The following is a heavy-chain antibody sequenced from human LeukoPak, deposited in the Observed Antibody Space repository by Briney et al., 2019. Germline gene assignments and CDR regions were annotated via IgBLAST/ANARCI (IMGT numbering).Heavy chain of an antibody. CDR3: ARRFLEWFNDAFDI. V-gene: IGHV1-69*13. CDR1: GDTFSSYA. J-gene: IGHJ3*02. CDR2: IIPIFGTA. D-gene: IGHD3-3*01. Sequence: SVKVSCKASGDTFSSYAISWVRQAPGQGLEWMGGIIPIFGTANYAQKFQGRVTITADESTSTAYMELSSLRSEDTAVYYCARRFLEWFNDAFDIWGQGTMVTVSS.